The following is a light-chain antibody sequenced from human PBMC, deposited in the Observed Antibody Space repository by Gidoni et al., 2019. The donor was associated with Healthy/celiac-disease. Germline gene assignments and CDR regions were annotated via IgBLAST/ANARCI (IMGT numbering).Light chain of an antibody. CDR3: QTWGTGWV. J-gene: IGLJ3*02. V-gene: IGLV4-69*01. CDR2: LNSDGSH. CDR1: SGHSSYD. Sequence: QLVLTQSPSASAPRGAPVKLTCTLSSGHSSYDIAWHQQQPEKGPRYLMKLNSDGSHSKGDGIPDRFSGSSSGAERYLTISSLQSEDEADYYCQTWGTGWVFGGGTKLTVL.